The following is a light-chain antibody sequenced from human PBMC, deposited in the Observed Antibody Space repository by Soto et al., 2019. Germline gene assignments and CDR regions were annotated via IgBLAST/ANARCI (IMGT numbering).Light chain of an antibody. CDR2: AAS. CDR3: QQYESYSPLT. J-gene: IGKJ4*01. V-gene: IGKV1-39*01. Sequence: EIQMTQSPSSLSASVGDRVTITCRASQSISSYLNWYQQKPGKAPKLLIYAASSLQSGVPSRFSGSGSGTDFTLTISSLQPDDFATYFCQQYESYSPLTFGEGTKLDI. CDR1: QSISSY.